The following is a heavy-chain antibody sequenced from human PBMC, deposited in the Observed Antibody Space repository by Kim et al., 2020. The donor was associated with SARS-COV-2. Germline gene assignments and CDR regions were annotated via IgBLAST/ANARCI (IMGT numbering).Heavy chain of an antibody. V-gene: IGHV4-31*03. CDR3: ARLLPGVRDGYPILDTNFDY. CDR1: GGSISSGGYY. Sequence: SETLSLTCTVSGGSISSGGYYWSWIRQHPGKGLEWIGYIYYSGSTYYNPSLKSRVTISVDTSKNQFSLKLSSVTAADTAVYYCARLLPGVRDGYPILDTNFDYWGQGTLVTVSS. D-gene: IGHD5-12*01. J-gene: IGHJ4*02. CDR2: IYYSGST.